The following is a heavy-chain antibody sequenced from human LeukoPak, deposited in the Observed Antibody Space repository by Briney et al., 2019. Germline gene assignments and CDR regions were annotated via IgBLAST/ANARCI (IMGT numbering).Heavy chain of an antibody. CDR3: ARGNRGGLDY. J-gene: IGHJ4*02. D-gene: IGHD2/OR15-2a*01. CDR1: RFTFSGHW. Sequence: PGGSLRLSCTASRFTFSGHWMHWVRQAPGKGLVWVSGINRDGSGTSYADSVKGRFTIARDNAKNTLDLQMNSLRGEDMAVYYCARGNRGGLDYWGQGTLVTVSS. CDR2: INRDGSGT. V-gene: IGHV3-74*01.